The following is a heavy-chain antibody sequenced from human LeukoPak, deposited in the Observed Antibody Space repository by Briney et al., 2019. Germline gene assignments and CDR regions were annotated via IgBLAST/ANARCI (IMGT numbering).Heavy chain of an antibody. Sequence: PGRSLRLSCAASGFTFDDYAMHWVRQAPGKGLEWVSGISWNSGSIGYADSVKGRFTISRDNAKNSLYLQMNSLRAEDMALYYCAKDEFVASDFTGAFDIWGQGIMVTVSS. V-gene: IGHV3-9*03. J-gene: IGHJ3*02. CDR1: GFTFDDYA. CDR3: AKDEFVASDFTGAFDI. D-gene: IGHD2-8*02. CDR2: ISWNSGSI.